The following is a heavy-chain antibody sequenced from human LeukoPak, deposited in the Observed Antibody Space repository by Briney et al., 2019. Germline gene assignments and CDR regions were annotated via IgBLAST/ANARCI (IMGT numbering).Heavy chain of an antibody. V-gene: IGHV4-34*01. Sequence: SETLSLTCAVYGGSFSGYYWSWIRQPPGKGLEWIGEINHSGSTNYNPSLKGRVTISVDTSKNQFSLKLSSVTAADTAVYYCARSHKAYYYDSSGYYHFDYWGQGTLVTVSS. D-gene: IGHD3-22*01. CDR1: GGSFSGYY. CDR3: ARSHKAYYYDSSGYYHFDY. CDR2: INHSGST. J-gene: IGHJ4*02.